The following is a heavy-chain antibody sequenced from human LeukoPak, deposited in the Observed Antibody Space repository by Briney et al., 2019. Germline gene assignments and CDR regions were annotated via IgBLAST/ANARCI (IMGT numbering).Heavy chain of an antibody. Sequence: GGSLRLSCAASGFIFSNYWMSWVRQAPGKGLEWVANIKQVGNEKYYVDSVKGRFTISRDNAKNSLYLQMNSLRAEDTAVYYCARSSSWSLFDYWGQGTLVTVSS. CDR3: ARSSSWSLFDY. CDR2: IKQVGNEK. J-gene: IGHJ4*02. CDR1: GFIFSNYW. V-gene: IGHV3-7*01. D-gene: IGHD6-13*01.